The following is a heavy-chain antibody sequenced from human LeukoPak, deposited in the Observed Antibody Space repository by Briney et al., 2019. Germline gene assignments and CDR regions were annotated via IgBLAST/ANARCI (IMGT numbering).Heavy chain of an antibody. V-gene: IGHV3-66*01. J-gene: IGHJ4*02. D-gene: IGHD6-13*01. CDR2: FYSGGST. CDR3: SRGAAAGHFDY. CDR1: GFTVSSNY. Sequence: GGSLRLSCAASGFTVSSNYMSWVRQAPGKRLEWVSVFYSGGSTYYADSVKGRFTISRDNSKNTLYLQMNSLRAEDTAVYYCSRGAAAGHFDYWGQGTLVTVSS.